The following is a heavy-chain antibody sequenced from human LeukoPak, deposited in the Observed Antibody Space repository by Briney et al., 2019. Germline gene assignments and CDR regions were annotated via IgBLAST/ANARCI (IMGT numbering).Heavy chain of an antibody. J-gene: IGHJ3*02. Sequence: GGSLRLSCVASGLIVSSNYMTWVRQAPGKGLEWVSIIYSAGSIDYADSVKGRFTISRDNSKNTVYLQMNNVTGADTAVYYCAREGRGTDALDIWGQGTIVTVSS. CDR2: IYSAGSI. CDR3: AREGRGTDALDI. V-gene: IGHV3-66*01. CDR1: GLIVSSNY. D-gene: IGHD3-16*01.